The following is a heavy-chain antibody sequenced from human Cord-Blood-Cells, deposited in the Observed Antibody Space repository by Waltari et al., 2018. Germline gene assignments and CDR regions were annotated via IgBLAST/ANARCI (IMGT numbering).Heavy chain of an antibody. CDR2: INAGNGKT. J-gene: IGHJ4*02. D-gene: IGHD6-6*01. CDR1: GYTFTSYA. CDR3: ARGVYSSSPNFDY. V-gene: IGHV1-3*01. Sequence: QVQLVQSGAEVKKPGASVKVSCKASGYTFTSYAMHWVRQAPGQRLEGMGWINAGNGKTKYAHECQGGGTSARDTPAITAYMELSSLRSEDTAGDSCARGVYSSSPNFDYWGQGSLVSVS.